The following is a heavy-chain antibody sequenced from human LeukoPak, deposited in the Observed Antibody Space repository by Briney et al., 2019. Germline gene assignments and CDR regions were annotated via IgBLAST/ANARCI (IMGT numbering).Heavy chain of an antibody. Sequence: PGGSLTLSCAASGFTFSSYGMHWVRQAPGKGLEWVAFIRSDESNKYYADSVKGRVTISRDNSKLYLQMNSVRAEDTDVYYCAKKGYSNGWRDSYYFDCWGQGTLVTVSS. V-gene: IGHV3-30*02. J-gene: IGHJ4*02. CDR1: GFTFSSYG. D-gene: IGHD6-19*01. CDR2: IRSDESNK. CDR3: AKKGYSNGWRDSYYFDC.